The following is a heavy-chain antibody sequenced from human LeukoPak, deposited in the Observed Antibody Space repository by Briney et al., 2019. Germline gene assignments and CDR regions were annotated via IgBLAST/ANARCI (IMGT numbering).Heavy chain of an antibody. CDR1: GFTFSSYA. J-gene: IGHJ4*02. CDR3: AKDASIAAAGPADYFDY. V-gene: IGHV3-23*01. Sequence: TGGSLRLSCAASGFTFSSYAMSWVRQAPGKGLEWVSAISGSGGSTYYADSVKGRFTISRDNSKNTLYLQMNSLRAEDTAVYYCAKDASIAAAGPADYFDYWGQGTLVTVSS. D-gene: IGHD6-13*01. CDR2: ISGSGGST.